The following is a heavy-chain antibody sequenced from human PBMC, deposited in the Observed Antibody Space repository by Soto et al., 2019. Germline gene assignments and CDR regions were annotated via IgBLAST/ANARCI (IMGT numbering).Heavy chain of an antibody. V-gene: IGHV3-21*01. Sequence: GGSLRLSCAASGFSFGDYIMNWVRQAPGRGLEWVASISHSGSYIFYADSVKGRFTISRDNPRDSLYLQMNSLRVDDTAIYYCASPRDYCVTTSNCFIAFDIWGQGTRVTVS. J-gene: IGHJ3*02. CDR1: GFSFGDYI. CDR3: ASPRDYCVTTSNCFIAFDI. CDR2: ISHSGSYI. D-gene: IGHD4-17*01.